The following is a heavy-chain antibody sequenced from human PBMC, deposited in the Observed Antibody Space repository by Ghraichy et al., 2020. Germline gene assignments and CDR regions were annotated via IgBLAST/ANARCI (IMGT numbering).Heavy chain of an antibody. CDR3: ARDWREGPPSYDYYGMDV. Sequence: SETLSLTCTVSGGSISSYYWSWIRQPPGKGLEWIANIYYTGTTNYNPSLQSRVTISVDTSKNQFSLKLSSVTAADTAVYYCARDWREGPPSYDYYGMDVWGPGTTVTVSS. V-gene: IGHV4-59*01. CDR1: GGSISSYY. CDR2: IYYTGTT. D-gene: IGHD1-26*01. J-gene: IGHJ6*02.